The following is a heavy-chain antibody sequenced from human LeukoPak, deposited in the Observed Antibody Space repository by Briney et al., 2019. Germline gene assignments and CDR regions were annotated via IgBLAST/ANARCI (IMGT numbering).Heavy chain of an antibody. V-gene: IGHV1-18*01. Sequence: GASVKVSCKASGYTFTSYGISWVRQAPGQGLEWMGWISAYNGNTNYAQKLQGRVTMTTDTSTSTVYMELRSLRSDDTAVYYCARDRGYYYDSSGYLFDYWGQGTLVTVSS. J-gene: IGHJ4*02. D-gene: IGHD3-22*01. CDR1: GYTFTSYG. CDR2: ISAYNGNT. CDR3: ARDRGYYYDSSGYLFDY.